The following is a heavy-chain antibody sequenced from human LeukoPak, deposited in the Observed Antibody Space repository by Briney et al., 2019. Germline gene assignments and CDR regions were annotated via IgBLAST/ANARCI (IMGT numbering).Heavy chain of an antibody. V-gene: IGHV4-31*03. CDR3: ARELVLRQDFGRAFDI. D-gene: IGHD3-3*01. CDR2: IYYGGST. Sequence: SETLSLTCTVSGGSISSGGYYWSWIRQHPGKGLEWIGYIYYGGSTYYNPSLKGRVTISVDTSKNQFSLKLSSVTAADTAVYYCARELVLRQDFGRAFDIWGQGTMVTVSS. CDR1: GGSISSGGYY. J-gene: IGHJ3*02.